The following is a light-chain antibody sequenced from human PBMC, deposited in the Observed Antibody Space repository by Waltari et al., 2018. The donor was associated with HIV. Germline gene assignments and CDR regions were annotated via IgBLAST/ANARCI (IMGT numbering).Light chain of an antibody. CDR2: TNN. Sequence: QSVLTQPPSASGTPGQRVTISCSGSRSNLASNTFTSYQQPPGTAPKLLIYTNNQRPSGVPDRCSGSKSGTSASLAISGLQSEDEADYYCAAWDDNLNGWVFGGGTKLTVL. J-gene: IGLJ3*02. V-gene: IGLV1-44*01. CDR1: RSNLASNT. CDR3: AAWDDNLNGWV.